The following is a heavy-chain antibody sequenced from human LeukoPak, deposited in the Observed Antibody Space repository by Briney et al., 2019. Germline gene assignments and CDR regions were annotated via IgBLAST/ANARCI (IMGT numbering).Heavy chain of an antibody. CDR2: VYYSGTT. J-gene: IGHJ4*02. V-gene: IGHV4-59*01. CDR3: AQYIRDSGTYNFDF. D-gene: IGHD1-1*01. Sequence: SETLSLTCTVSGASISSYYWSWIRQPPGKGLERIGFVYYSGTTNYNPSFKSRVTISVDTSKSQFSLKLDSVTAADTAVYYCAQYIRDSGTYNFDFWGQGTRVTVSS. CDR1: GASISSYY.